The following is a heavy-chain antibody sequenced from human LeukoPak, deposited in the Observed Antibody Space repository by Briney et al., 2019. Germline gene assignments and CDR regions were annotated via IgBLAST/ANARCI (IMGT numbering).Heavy chain of an antibody. Sequence: GRSLRLSCAASGFTLSSYGMHWVRQAPGKGLEWVAVIWYDGRNKYYGDSVKGRFTISRDNSKNTLYLQMNSLRAEDTAVYYCARDPITDYGGNSNWFDPWGQGTLVTVSS. CDR1: GFTLSSYG. CDR2: IWYDGRNK. J-gene: IGHJ5*02. D-gene: IGHD4-23*01. CDR3: ARDPITDYGGNSNWFDP. V-gene: IGHV3-33*01.